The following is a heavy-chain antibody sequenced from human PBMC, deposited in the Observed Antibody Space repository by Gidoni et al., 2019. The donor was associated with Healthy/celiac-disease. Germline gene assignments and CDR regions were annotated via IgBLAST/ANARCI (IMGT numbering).Heavy chain of an antibody. CDR3: ARSRYYDSSKALIRAFDI. CDR2: IYYSGST. CDR1: GGSISSGGYY. D-gene: IGHD3-22*01. Sequence: QVQLQESGPGLVKPSQTLSLTCAVSGGSISSGGYYWSWIRQPPGKGLEWIGYIYYSGSTYYNPSLKSRVTISVDTSKNQFSLKLSSVTAADTAVYYCARSRYYDSSKALIRAFDIWGQGTMVTVSS. V-gene: IGHV4-30-4*01. J-gene: IGHJ3*02.